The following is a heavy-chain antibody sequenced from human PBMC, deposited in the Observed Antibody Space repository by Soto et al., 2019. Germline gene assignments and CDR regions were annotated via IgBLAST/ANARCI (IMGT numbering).Heavy chain of an antibody. CDR1: GFTFSNYA. J-gene: IGHJ4*02. CDR2: ISYDGSNK. Sequence: PGGSLRLSCAASGFTFSNYAMHWVRQAPGKGLEWVALISYDGSNKYYADSVKGRFTISRDNSKNTPYLQMNSLSAEDTAVYYCGRCTSTSCHLGADYWGQGTQVTVSS. V-gene: IGHV3-30-3*01. CDR3: GRCTSTSCHLGADY. D-gene: IGHD2-2*01.